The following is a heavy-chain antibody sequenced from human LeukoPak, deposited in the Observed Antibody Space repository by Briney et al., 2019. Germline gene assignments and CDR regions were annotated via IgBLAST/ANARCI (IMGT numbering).Heavy chain of an antibody. J-gene: IGHJ4*02. V-gene: IGHV1-2*02. D-gene: IGHD3-22*01. Sequence: GASVEVSCKASGYSFTGYYMHWVRQAPGQGLEWMGWINPYSGDTDYAQKFQDRVTMTRDTSISTAYMELSRLRSDDTAMYYCARGTMNLDSWGQGTLVTVSS. CDR3: ARGTMNLDS. CDR2: INPYSGDT. CDR1: GYSFTGYY.